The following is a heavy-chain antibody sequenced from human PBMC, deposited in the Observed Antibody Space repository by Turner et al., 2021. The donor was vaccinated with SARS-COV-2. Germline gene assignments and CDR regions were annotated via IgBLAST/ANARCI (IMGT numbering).Heavy chain of an antibody. Sequence: EVQLLESGGGLVQPGGSLRLSCAASGFTFINYSMSWVRQAPGKGLEWVSAISGSGGSTYYADSVKGRFTISRDNSKNTLYLQMNSLRAEDTAVYYCAKNLGGWPFDYWGQGTLVTVSS. J-gene: IGHJ4*02. V-gene: IGHV3-23*01. CDR3: AKNLGGWPFDY. D-gene: IGHD3-10*01. CDR2: ISGSGGST. CDR1: GFTFINYS.